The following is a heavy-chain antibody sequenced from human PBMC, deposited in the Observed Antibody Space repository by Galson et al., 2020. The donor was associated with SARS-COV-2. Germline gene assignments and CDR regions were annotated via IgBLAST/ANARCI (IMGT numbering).Heavy chain of an antibody. CDR1: GFPFDDYA. V-gene: IGHV3-9*01. CDR2: ISWNSGSI. D-gene: IGHD2-2*02. Sequence: SLKISCAASGFPFDDYAMHWVRQAPGKGLEWVSGISWNSGSIGYADSVKGRFTISRDNSKNTLYLQMNSLRAEDTAVYYCAKDYCSSTSCYTDWYFELWGRGTLVTVSS. CDR3: AKDYCSSTSCYTDWYFEL. J-gene: IGHJ2*01.